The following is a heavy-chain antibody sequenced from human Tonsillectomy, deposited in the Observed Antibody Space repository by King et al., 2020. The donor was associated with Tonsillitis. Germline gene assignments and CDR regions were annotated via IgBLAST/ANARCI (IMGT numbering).Heavy chain of an antibody. CDR1: GGTFSSYA. V-gene: IGHV1-69*01. CDR3: ARVDTIFGVVYGYYYYMDV. CDR2: IIPIFGTA. Sequence: MQLVQSGAEVKKPGSSVKVSCKASGGTFSSYAISWVRQAPGQGLEWMGGIIPIFGTANYAQKFQGRVTITADESTSTAYMELSSLRSEDTAVYYCARVDTIFGVVYGYYYYMDVWGKGTTVTVSS. D-gene: IGHD3-3*01. J-gene: IGHJ6*03.